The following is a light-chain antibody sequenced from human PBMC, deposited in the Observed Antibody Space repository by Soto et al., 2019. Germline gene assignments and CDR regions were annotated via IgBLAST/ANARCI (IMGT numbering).Light chain of an antibody. CDR1: SSDGGGYGS. CDR2: EVS. CDR3: SSYARRGTSV. V-gene: IGLV2-14*01. J-gene: IGLJ1*01. Sequence: QSVLTQPASVSGPPGQSITISCTGTSSDGGGYGSDTWYQQHTGKAPKLMIYEVSNRPSAVSNRFSGSKSGNTASLTISGLQAEDDADYYCSSYARRGTSVFGTGTQANVL.